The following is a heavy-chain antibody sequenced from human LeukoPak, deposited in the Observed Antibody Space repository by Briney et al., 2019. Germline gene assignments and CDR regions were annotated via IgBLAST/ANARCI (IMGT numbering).Heavy chain of an antibody. CDR3: AEDQDIYYDILTGSLDY. D-gene: IGHD3-9*01. CDR1: GYTLTELS. V-gene: IGHV1-24*01. Sequence: ASVKVSCKVSGYTLTELSMHWVRQAPGKGLEWMGGFDPEDGETIYAQKFQGRVTITADKSTSTAYMELSSLRSEDTAVYYCAEDQDIYYDILTGSLDYWGQGTLVTVSS. CDR2: FDPEDGET. J-gene: IGHJ4*02.